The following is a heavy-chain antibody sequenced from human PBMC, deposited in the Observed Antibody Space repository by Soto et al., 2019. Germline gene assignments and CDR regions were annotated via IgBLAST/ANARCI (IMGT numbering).Heavy chain of an antibody. CDR2: INHSGST. J-gene: IGHJ5*02. D-gene: IGHD2-15*01. Sequence: SETLSLTCAVYGGSFSGYYWSWIRQPPGKGLEWIGGINHSGSTNYNPSLKSRVTISVDTSKNQFSLKLSSVTAADTAVYYCARGRRYNVVVVAATRSPNWFDPWGQGTLVTVSS. V-gene: IGHV4-34*01. CDR3: ARGRRYNVVVVAATRSPNWFDP. CDR1: GGSFSGYY.